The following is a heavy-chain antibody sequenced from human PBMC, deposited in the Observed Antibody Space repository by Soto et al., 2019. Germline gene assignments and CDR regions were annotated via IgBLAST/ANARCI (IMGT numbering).Heavy chain of an antibody. CDR1: DGSISSGGYY. CDR2: IYYSGST. D-gene: IGHD5-18*01. CDR3: ARVPYGYSYGYVDY. J-gene: IGHJ4*02. Sequence: TLSLTCSVSDGSISSGGYYWSLIRQHPGKGLEWIGYIYYSGSTYYNPSLKSRVTISVDTSKNQFSLKLSSVTAADTAVYYCARVPYGYSYGYVDYWGQGTLVTVSS. V-gene: IGHV4-31*03.